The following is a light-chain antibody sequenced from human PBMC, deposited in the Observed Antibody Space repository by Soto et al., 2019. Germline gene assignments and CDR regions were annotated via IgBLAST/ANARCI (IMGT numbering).Light chain of an antibody. CDR3: SSSTSSSPLV. CDR2: YVS. CDR1: SSDVGGYNY. J-gene: IGLJ1*01. Sequence: QSALTQPASGSGSPGQSITIACTGTSSDVGGYNYVSWYQQHPGKAPKLMIYYVSNRPSGVSNRFSGSKSGNKASLTISGLQAEDAADYYCSSSTSSSPLVFGTGPKLTVL. V-gene: IGLV2-14*01.